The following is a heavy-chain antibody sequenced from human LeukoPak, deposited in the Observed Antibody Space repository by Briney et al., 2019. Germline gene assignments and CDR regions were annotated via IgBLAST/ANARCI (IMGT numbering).Heavy chain of an antibody. V-gene: IGHV4-61*02. CDR2: IYTSGST. Sequence: SETLSLTCTVSGGSISSGSYYWSWIRQPAGKGLEWIGRIYTSGSTNYNHSLKSRVTISVDTSKNQFSLKLSSVTAADTAVYYCASPTTTYAFDIWGQGTMVTVSS. CDR1: GGSISSGSYY. CDR3: ASPTTTYAFDI. J-gene: IGHJ3*02. D-gene: IGHD4-17*01.